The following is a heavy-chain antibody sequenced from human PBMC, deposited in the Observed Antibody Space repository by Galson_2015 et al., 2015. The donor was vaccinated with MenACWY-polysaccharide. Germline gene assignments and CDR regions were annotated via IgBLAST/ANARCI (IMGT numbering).Heavy chain of an antibody. CDR3: ARLAYRNFLGGMDV. CDR2: MNSDGSTT. CDR1: GFTFSDYW. J-gene: IGHJ6*02. D-gene: IGHD4-11*01. V-gene: IGHV3-74*03. Sequence: SLRLSCAASGFTFSDYWMHWVRQGPGKGLEWVSHMNSDGSTTTYADSVKGRFTISRDNAGNTLYLQMNGLRDEDTAVYHCARLAYRNFLGGMDVWGQGTTVTVSS.